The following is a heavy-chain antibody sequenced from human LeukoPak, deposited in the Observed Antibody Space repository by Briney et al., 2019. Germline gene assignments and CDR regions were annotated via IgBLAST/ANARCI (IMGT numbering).Heavy chain of an antibody. CDR1: GGSISSGDYY. CDR2: IYYSGST. V-gene: IGHV4-30-4*01. Sequence: PSETRSLTCTVSGGSISSGDYYWSWIRQPPGKGLEWIGYIYYSGSTYYNPSLKSRVTISVDTSKNQFSLKLSSVTAADTAVYYCARAHDYGDHYYFDYWGQGTLVTVSS. CDR3: ARAHDYGDHYYFDY. D-gene: IGHD4-17*01. J-gene: IGHJ4*02.